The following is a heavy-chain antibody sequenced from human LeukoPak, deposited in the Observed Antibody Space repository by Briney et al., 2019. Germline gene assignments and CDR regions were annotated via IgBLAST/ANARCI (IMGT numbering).Heavy chain of an antibody. CDR1: GFSFRTYW. CDR3: ARPPLLDY. CDR2: IKEDGSET. Sequence: GGSLRLSCAASGFSFRTYWMSWVRQAPGKGLEWVANIKEDGSETHYVDSVKGRFTISRDNAKNSLYLQMNSLRAEDTAVYYCARPPLLDYWGQGTLVTVSS. J-gene: IGHJ4*02. D-gene: IGHD2-21*01. V-gene: IGHV3-7*05.